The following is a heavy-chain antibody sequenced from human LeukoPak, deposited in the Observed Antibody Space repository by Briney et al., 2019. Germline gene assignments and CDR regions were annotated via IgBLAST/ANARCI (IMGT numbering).Heavy chain of an antibody. CDR1: GYSISSGYY. J-gene: IGHJ5*02. CDR3: ARYYCGGDCYLFDP. D-gene: IGHD2-21*02. CDR2: IYHSGNT. V-gene: IGHV4-38-2*02. Sequence: SETLSLTCTVSGYSISSGYYWGWIRQPPGKGLEWIGSIYHSGNTYYNPSLKSRVTISVDTSKNQFSLKLSSMTAADTAVYYCARYYCGGDCYLFDPWGQGTQVTVSS.